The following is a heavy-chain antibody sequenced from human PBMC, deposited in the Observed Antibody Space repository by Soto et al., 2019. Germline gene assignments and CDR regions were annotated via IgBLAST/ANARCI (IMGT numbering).Heavy chain of an antibody. J-gene: IGHJ6*02. Sequence: QVQLVQSGAAVKKPGSSVKVSCKASGGTFSSYAISWVRQAPGQGLEWMGGIIPIFGTANYAQKFQGRVTITADESTSTAYMALSSLRSEDTAVYYCARCITIVRGVQYYYYGMDVWGQGTTVTVSS. D-gene: IGHD3-10*01. CDR1: GGTFSSYA. CDR2: IIPIFGTA. V-gene: IGHV1-69*12. CDR3: ARCITIVRGVQYYYYGMDV.